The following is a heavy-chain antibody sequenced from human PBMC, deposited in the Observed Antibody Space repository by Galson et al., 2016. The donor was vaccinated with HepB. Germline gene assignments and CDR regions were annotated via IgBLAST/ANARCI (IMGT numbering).Heavy chain of an antibody. Sequence: TLSLTCTVSGVSMSSTSFYWTWIRQPAGKGLEWIGRIYISGSTNYNPSLKSRVTISLDTSKNQISLKLSSVTAADTAVYFCATGDRGFDIWGQGIMVTVSS. V-gene: IGHV4-61*02. J-gene: IGHJ3*02. D-gene: IGHD2-21*02. CDR3: ATGDRGFDI. CDR2: IYISGST. CDR1: GVSMSSTSFY.